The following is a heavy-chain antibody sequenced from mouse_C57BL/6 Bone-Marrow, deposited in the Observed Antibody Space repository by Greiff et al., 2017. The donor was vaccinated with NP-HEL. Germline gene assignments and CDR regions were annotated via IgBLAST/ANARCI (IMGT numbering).Heavy chain of an antibody. CDR1: GYTFTSYW. CDR2: IYPGSGST. V-gene: IGHV1-55*01. CDR3: ARFLSNYVGNAMDY. D-gene: IGHD2-5*01. Sequence: QVQLQQPGAELVKPGASVKMSCKASGYTFTSYWITWVKQRPGQGLEWIGDIYPGSGSTNYNEKFKSKATLTVDTSSSTAYMQLSSLTSEDSAVYYCARFLSNYVGNAMDYWGQGTSVTVSS. J-gene: IGHJ4*01.